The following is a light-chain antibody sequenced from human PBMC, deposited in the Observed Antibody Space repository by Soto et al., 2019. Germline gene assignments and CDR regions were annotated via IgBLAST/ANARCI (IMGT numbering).Light chain of an antibody. CDR2: LGS. CDR3: MQALQTPLT. Sequence: DIVMTQSPLSLPVTPGEPASISRRSSQSLLHSNGYNYLDWYLQKPGQSPQLLIYLGSNRASGVPDRFSGSGSGTDFTLKISRVEAEDVGVYYCMQALQTPLTFGGGTKVDI. CDR1: QSLLHSNGYNY. J-gene: IGKJ4*01. V-gene: IGKV2-28*01.